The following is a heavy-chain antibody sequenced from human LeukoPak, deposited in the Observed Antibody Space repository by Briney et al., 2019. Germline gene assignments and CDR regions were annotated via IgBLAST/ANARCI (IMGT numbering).Heavy chain of an antibody. CDR1: GFTFSSYA. D-gene: IGHD5-18*01. V-gene: IGHV3-23*01. J-gene: IGHJ3*02. Sequence: GGSLRLSCAASGFTFSSYAMSWVRQSPGKGLEWVSAISGSGGNTHYTDSVKGRFTISRDNAKNSLYLQMNSLRAEDTALYYCAKKTTAMAGVVQGAFDIWGQGTMVTVSS. CDR3: AKKTTAMAGVVQGAFDI. CDR2: ISGSGGNT.